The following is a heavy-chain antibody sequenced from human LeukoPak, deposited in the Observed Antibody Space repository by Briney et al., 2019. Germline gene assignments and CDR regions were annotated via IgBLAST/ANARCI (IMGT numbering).Heavy chain of an antibody. Sequence: GGSLRLSCAASGFTFRNYGIHWVRQAPGKGLEWVAVISYDGSSQSYADSVRGRFTISRDNSKNTLYLQMNSLRAEDTAVYYCARDDSSALDAFDIWGQGTMVTVSS. J-gene: IGHJ3*02. CDR1: GFTFRNYG. CDR3: ARDDSSALDAFDI. D-gene: IGHD3-22*01. CDR2: ISYDGSSQ. V-gene: IGHV3-30*03.